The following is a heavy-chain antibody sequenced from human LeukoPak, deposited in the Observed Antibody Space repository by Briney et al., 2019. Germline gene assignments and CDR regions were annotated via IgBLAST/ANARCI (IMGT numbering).Heavy chain of an antibody. J-gene: IGHJ4*02. D-gene: IGHD2-2*01. V-gene: IGHV1-69*06. CDR2: IIPIFGTA. CDR3: ATDCSSTSCYGF. Sequence: SVKVCCKASGGTFSSYAISWVRQAPGQGLEWMGGIIPIFGTANYAQKFQGRVTITADKSTSTAYMELSSLRSEDTAVYCCATDCSSTSCYGFWGQGTLVTVSS. CDR1: GGTFSSYA.